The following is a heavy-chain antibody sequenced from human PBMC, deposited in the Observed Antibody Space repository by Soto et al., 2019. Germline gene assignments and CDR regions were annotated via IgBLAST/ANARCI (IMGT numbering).Heavy chain of an antibody. CDR3: ARVWGYAFDY. CDR2: INYMGGT. J-gene: IGHJ4*02. Sequence: SETLSLTCTVSGGSISEYYWSWIRQPPGKGLEWIGYINYMGGTNYNPSLKSRVTISVDTSKNQFSLKLSSVTAADTAVYYCARVWGYAFDYWGQGTLVTVSS. D-gene: IGHD3-16*01. V-gene: IGHV4-59*01. CDR1: GGSISEYY.